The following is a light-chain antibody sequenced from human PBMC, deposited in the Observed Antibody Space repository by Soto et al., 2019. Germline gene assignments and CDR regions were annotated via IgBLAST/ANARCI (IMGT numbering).Light chain of an antibody. CDR3: QQYNNWPYT. Sequence: EIVMTQSPATLSVSPGERATLSSRASQSVSSNLAWYQQKPGQAPRLLIYGASTRATGIPARFSGGGSGTEFTLTISSLQSEDFAVYYCQQYNNWPYTFGQGTKLEIK. CDR1: QSVSSN. J-gene: IGKJ2*01. CDR2: GAS. V-gene: IGKV3-15*01.